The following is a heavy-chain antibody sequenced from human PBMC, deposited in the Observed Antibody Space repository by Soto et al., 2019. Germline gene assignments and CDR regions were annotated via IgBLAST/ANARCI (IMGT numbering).Heavy chain of an antibody. D-gene: IGHD2-15*01. Sequence: GASVKVSCKASGYTFTSYGISWVRQAPGQGLEWMGWISAYNGNTNYAQKLQGRVTMTTDTSTSTAYMELRSLRSDDTAVYYCARESYCSGGSCYHFDYWGQGTPVTVSS. V-gene: IGHV1-18*04. CDR2: ISAYNGNT. J-gene: IGHJ4*02. CDR3: ARESYCSGGSCYHFDY. CDR1: GYTFTSYG.